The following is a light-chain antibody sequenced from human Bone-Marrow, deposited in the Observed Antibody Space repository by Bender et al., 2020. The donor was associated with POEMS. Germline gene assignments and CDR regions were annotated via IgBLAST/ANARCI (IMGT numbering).Light chain of an antibody. Sequence: QSALTQPASVSGSPGQSITISCTGTSSDVGSYNLVSWYQQHPGKAPKLMIYEGSKRPSGVPDRFSGSKSGNTASLTISGLQAEDEADYYCCSHAGLSTPVVFGGGTHLTVL. J-gene: IGLJ2*01. V-gene: IGLV2-23*01. CDR2: EGS. CDR1: SSDVGSYNL. CDR3: CSHAGLSTPVV.